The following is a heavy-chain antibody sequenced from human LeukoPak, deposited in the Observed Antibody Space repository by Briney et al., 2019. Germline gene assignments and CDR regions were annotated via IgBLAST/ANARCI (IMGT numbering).Heavy chain of an antibody. V-gene: IGHV3-21*01. J-gene: IGHJ4*02. Sequence: GGSLRLSCAASGFMFSRYTMNWVRQAPGKGLDWVSSISTSTSSSNIYYADSVKGRFTISRDDAKNSVYLQMNSLRAEDTALYYCARAAVATGGGDYWGQGTLVTVSS. CDR3: ARAAVATGGGDY. CDR1: GFMFSRYT. CDR2: ISTSTSSSNI. D-gene: IGHD6-19*01.